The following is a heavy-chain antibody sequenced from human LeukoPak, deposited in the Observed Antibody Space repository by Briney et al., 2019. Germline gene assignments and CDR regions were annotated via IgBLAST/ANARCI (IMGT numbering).Heavy chain of an antibody. J-gene: IGHJ1*01. Sequence: QSGGSQRPSCEASGFTVSGNYMNWIRQAPGKGLEWVSVIYSGGNTYYADSVKGRFSISRDNSKNTLYLQMNSLRVEDTAVYYCAGSRLSAEYFQFWGQGTLVAVSS. CDR3: AGSRLSAEYFQF. CDR2: IYSGGNT. V-gene: IGHV3-66*01. CDR1: GFTVSGNY.